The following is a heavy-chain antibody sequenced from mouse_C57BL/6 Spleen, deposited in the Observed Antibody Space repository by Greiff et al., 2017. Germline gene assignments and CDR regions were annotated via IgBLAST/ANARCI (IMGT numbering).Heavy chain of an antibody. Sequence: VQLQQSGAELVKPGASVKLSCTASGFNIKDYYMHWVKQRTEQGLEWIGRIEPEDGETKYAPKFQGKATITADTSSNTAYLQLSSLTSEDTAVYYCASRWLLPYYAMDYWGQGTSVTVSS. J-gene: IGHJ4*01. D-gene: IGHD2-3*01. CDR2: IEPEDGET. CDR3: ASRWLLPYYAMDY. CDR1: GFNIKDYY. V-gene: IGHV14-2*01.